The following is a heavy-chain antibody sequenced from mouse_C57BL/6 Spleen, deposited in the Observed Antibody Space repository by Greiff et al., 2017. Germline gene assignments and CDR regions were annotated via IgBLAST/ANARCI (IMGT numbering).Heavy chain of an antibody. CDR3: ARAPDYGSSYGYFDV. CDR1: GFTFSSYA. Sequence: EVKLVESGGGLVKPGGSLKLSCAASGFTFSSYAMSWVRQTPEKRLEWVATLSDGGSYTYSPDNVKGRFTISRDNAKNNLYLQMSHRKSEDTAMYYCARAPDYGSSYGYFDVWGTGTTVTVSS. CDR2: LSDGGSYT. D-gene: IGHD1-1*01. J-gene: IGHJ1*03. V-gene: IGHV5-4*03.